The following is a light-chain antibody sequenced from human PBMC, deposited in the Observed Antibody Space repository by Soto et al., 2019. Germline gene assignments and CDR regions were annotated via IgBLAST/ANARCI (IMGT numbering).Light chain of an antibody. V-gene: IGKV1-5*01. CDR2: DAS. CDR1: QSISTW. CDR3: QQYSIYWNT. J-gene: IGKJ2*01. Sequence: DIQMTQSPSTLSASVGDGVTITCRASQSISTWLAWYQQKPGKAPKLLIYDASTLESGVPSRFSGSGSGTESTLTISSLQPDDFATYYCQQYSIYWNTFGQGTKLEIK.